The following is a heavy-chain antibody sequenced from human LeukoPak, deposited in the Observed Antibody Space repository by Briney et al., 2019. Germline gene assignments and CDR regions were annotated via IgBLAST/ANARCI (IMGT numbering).Heavy chain of an antibody. D-gene: IGHD3-10*01. CDR2: INQVRSDT. CDR3: AREHSSHVT. V-gene: IGHV3-7*01. J-gene: IGHJ4*02. CDR1: GFSFGNSW. Sequence: GGSLRLSCAGSGFSFGNSWMNCISQAPRNSLEWVAQINQVRSDTYVDYFRARFPISRDIANTSLLLHMNSLTTEDSAAIYCAREHSSHVTWGQGTLVTVSS.